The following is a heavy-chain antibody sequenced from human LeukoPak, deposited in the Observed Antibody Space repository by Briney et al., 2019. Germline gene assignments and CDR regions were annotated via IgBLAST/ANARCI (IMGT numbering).Heavy chain of an antibody. J-gene: IGHJ4*02. CDR2: ISYDGSNK. D-gene: IGHD3-22*01. Sequence: PGGSLRLSCAASGFTFSSYAMHWVRQAPGKGLEWVAVISYDGSNKYYADSVKGRFTISRDNSKNTLYLQMNSLRAEDTAVYYCARDRDDDSSGYYVVYWGQGTLVTVSS. CDR1: GFTFSSYA. CDR3: ARDRDDDSSGYYVVY. V-gene: IGHV3-30*01.